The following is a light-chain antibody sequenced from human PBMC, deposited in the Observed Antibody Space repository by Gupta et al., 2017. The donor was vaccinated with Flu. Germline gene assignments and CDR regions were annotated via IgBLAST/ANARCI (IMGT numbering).Light chain of an antibody. CDR3: QQGSNWPLT. J-gene: IGKJ4*01. V-gene: IGKV3-11*01. Sequence: PATLSLAPGERATRSCRASQSVSSYLAWYQQKPGQAPRLLIYDASNRATGIPDRFSGSGSGTDFTLTISSLEPEDFAVYYCQQGSNWPLTFGGGTKVEIK. CDR1: QSVSSY. CDR2: DAS.